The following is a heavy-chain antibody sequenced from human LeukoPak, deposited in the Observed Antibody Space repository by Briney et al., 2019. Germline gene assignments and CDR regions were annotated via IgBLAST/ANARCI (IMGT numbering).Heavy chain of an antibody. V-gene: IGHV3-23*01. CDR2: IRNSDGMT. J-gene: IGHJ4*02. D-gene: IGHD1-1*01. CDR3: AKGLERESRLDS. CDR1: GFTFSNYA. Sequence: PGGSLRLSCAASGFTFSNYAMHWVRQAPGQGLEWVSGIRNSDGMTYYADSVRGRFTISTDNSKNTLYLQMNSLRAEDTALYYCAKGLERESRLDSWGQGTLVTVSS.